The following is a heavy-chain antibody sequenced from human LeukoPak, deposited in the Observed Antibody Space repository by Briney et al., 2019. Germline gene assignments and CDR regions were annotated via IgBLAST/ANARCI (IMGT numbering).Heavy chain of an antibody. CDR1: GGSFSGYY. Sequence: SETLSLTCAVYGGSFSGYYWSWIRQPPGKGLEWIGEINHSGSTNYNPSLKSRVTISVDTSKNQFSLKLSSVTAADTAVYYCARRGAPMVRGVPIAYWGQGTLVTVSS. CDR2: INHSGST. D-gene: IGHD3-10*01. CDR3: ARRGAPMVRGVPIAY. V-gene: IGHV4-34*01. J-gene: IGHJ4*02.